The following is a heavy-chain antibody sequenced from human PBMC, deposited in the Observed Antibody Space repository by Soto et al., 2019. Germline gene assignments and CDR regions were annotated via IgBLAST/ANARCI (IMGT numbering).Heavy chain of an antibody. CDR1: GGTFSSYA. CDR2: IIPIFGTA. J-gene: IGHJ4*02. Sequence: ASVKVSCKASGGTFSSYAISWVRQAPGQGLEWMGGIIPIFGTANYAQKFQGRVTITADESTSTAYMELSSLRSEDTAVHYCARVDREGGSLPVVWGQGTLVTVSS. V-gene: IGHV1-69*13. CDR3: ARVDREGGSLPVV. D-gene: IGHD1-26*01.